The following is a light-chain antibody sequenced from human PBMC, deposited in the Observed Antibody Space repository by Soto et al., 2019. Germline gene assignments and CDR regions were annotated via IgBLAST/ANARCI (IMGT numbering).Light chain of an antibody. Sequence: SYELTQPPSVSVAPGQTARITCGGNNIGSKGVHWYQQKPGQAPVLVVYDDSDRPSGIPERFSGSNSGNTATLTISRVEAGDEADYYCQVWDSSDDLFYVFGTGTKVTAL. V-gene: IGLV3-21*02. CDR2: DDS. J-gene: IGLJ1*01. CDR1: NIGSKG. CDR3: QVWDSSDDLFYV.